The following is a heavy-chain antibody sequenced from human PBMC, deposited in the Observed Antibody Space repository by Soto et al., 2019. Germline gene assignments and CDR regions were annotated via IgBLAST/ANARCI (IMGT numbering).Heavy chain of an antibody. J-gene: IGHJ4*02. Sequence: GGSLRLSCAASGFKFSNYAMSWVRQAPGKGLEWVSLISATGGGTYYADSVKGRFTISRDNSHNTLYLQVHSLTAEDTAVYYCAKDRRAGGNSAFYFDFWGQGAQVTVPS. CDR3: AKDRRAGGNSAFYFDF. D-gene: IGHD3-16*01. V-gene: IGHV3-23*01. CDR2: ISATGGGT. CDR1: GFKFSNYA.